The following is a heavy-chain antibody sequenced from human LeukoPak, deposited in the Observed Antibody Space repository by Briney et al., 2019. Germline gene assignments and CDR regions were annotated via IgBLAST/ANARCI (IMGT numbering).Heavy chain of an antibody. CDR3: ARVLPNNWFDP. Sequence: ASVKVSCKASGYTFTGYYMHWLRQAPGQGLEWMGWINPNCGGTNYAQRFQGRVTMTRDTSISTAYMELSRLRSDDTAVYFCARVLPNNWFDPWGQGTLVTVSS. CDR1: GYTFTGYY. CDR2: INPNCGGT. V-gene: IGHV1-2*02. D-gene: IGHD3-3*01. J-gene: IGHJ5*02.